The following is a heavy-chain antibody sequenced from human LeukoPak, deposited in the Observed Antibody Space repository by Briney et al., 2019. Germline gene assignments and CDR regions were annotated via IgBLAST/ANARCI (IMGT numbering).Heavy chain of an antibody. CDR2: IYPGDSDT. CDR3: ARRLVGATKDDAFDI. J-gene: IGHJ3*02. V-gene: IGHV5-51*01. D-gene: IGHD1-26*01. CDR1: GYIFTSYW. Sequence: GESLKISCKGSGYIFTSYWIGWGRQLPGKGLEWMGIIYPGDSDTRYSPSFQGQVTISADKSISTAYLQWSSLKASDTAMYYCARRLVGATKDDAFDIWGQGTMVTVSS.